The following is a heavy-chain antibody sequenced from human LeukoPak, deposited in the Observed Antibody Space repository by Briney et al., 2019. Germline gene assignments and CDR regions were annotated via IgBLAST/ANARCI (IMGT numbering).Heavy chain of an antibody. CDR1: GGTFSSYA. V-gene: IGHV1-69*06. J-gene: IGHJ4*02. Sequence: SAVQVSCKSTGGTFSSYAISWVRQAPGQGLEWMGGIIPIFGTANYAQKFQGRVTITADKSTSTAYMELSSLRSEDTAVYYCAATRHRSSSWYFFDYWGQGTLVTVSS. CDR3: AATRHRSSSWYFFDY. CDR2: IIPIFGTA. D-gene: IGHD6-13*01.